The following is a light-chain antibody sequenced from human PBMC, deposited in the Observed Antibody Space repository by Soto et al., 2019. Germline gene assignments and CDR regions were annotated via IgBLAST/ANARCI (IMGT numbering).Light chain of an antibody. CDR3: QQYGSSPPRLT. Sequence: EIVLTQSPGTLSLSPGERATLSCRASQSVSSSYFTWYQQQPGQAPRLLIYGASTRATGIPGRFSGSGSGTDLTLTISRLEPEDFAVYYCQQYGSSPPRLTFGGGTKVEIK. V-gene: IGKV3-20*01. J-gene: IGKJ4*01. CDR1: QSVSSSY. CDR2: GAS.